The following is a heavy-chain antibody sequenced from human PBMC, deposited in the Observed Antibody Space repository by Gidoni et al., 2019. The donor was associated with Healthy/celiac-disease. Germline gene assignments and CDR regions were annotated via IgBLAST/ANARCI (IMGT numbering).Heavy chain of an antibody. CDR2: IIPIFGTA. J-gene: IGHJ4*02. Sequence: QVQLVQSGAEVKKPGSSVKVSCQASGGTFSSYALRWVRQAPGQGLEWMGGIIPIFGTANYAQKFQGRCTITADESTSTASMELSSLRSEDTAVYYCARGYCSSTSCYLWVYYFDYWGQGTLVTVSS. CDR3: ARGYCSSTSCYLWVYYFDY. CDR1: GGTFSSYA. V-gene: IGHV1-69*01. D-gene: IGHD2-2*01.